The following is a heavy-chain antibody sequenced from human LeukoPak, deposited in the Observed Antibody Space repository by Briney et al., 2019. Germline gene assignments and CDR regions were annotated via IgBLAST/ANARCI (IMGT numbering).Heavy chain of an antibody. Sequence: PSETLSLTCSVSDGSINSYYWNWIRRPPGKGLEWIGEINHSGSTNYNPSLKSRVTISVDTSKNQFSLKLSSVTAADTAVYYCARELLPRGKRGFDPWGQGTLVTVSS. V-gene: IGHV4-34*01. CDR3: ARELLPRGKRGFDP. J-gene: IGHJ5*02. D-gene: IGHD1-26*01. CDR2: INHSGST. CDR1: DGSINSYY.